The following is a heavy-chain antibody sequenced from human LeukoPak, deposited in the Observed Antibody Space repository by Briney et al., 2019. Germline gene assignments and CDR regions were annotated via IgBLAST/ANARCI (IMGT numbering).Heavy chain of an antibody. CDR1: GGTFSSYA. CDR3: ARDRPTAHYDSSGYPDY. Sequence: SVKVSCKASGGTFSSYAISWGRQAPGQGLEWMGRIIPILGIANYAQKFQGRVTITADKSTSTAYMELSSLRSEDTAVYYCARDRPTAHYDSSGYPDYWGQGTLVTVSS. CDR2: IIPILGIA. J-gene: IGHJ4*02. V-gene: IGHV1-69*04. D-gene: IGHD3-22*01.